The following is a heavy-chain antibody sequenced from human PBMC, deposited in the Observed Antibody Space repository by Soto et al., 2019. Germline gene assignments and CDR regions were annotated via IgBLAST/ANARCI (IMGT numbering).Heavy chain of an antibody. J-gene: IGHJ4*02. CDR1: GDTFTSNY. Sequence: GASAKLSCKASGDTFTSNYMNWVRQAPGQGLEWLGIINPSGGYTTYAQRFLGRVTMTSDTSTSTVHMELGSLTSEDTAVYYCARDLAVALIDYWGQGTLVTVSS. D-gene: IGHD6-19*01. CDR2: INPSGGYT. CDR3: ARDLAVALIDY. V-gene: IGHV1-46*01.